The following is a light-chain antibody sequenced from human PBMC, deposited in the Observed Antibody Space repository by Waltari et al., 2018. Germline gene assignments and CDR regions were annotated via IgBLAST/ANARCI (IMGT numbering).Light chain of an antibody. CDR1: QSISTY. CDR2: AAS. Sequence: DIQMTQSPSSLSASVGEGVTITCRASQSISTYLNWYQQKPEKAPNLLIYAASSLQSGIPSRFSGSGSGTDFTLTISSLQPEDFATYYCQQCYSTPFTFGPGTKVDIK. CDR3: QQCYSTPFT. V-gene: IGKV1-39*01. J-gene: IGKJ3*01.